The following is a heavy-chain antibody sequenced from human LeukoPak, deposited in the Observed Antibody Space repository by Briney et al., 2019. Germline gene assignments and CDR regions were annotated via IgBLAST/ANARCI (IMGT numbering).Heavy chain of an antibody. CDR3: AREQLWFGELLIYYYGMDV. Sequence: SQTLSLTFAISGDSVSSNSAAWNWIRQSPSRGLEWLGRTYYRSKWYNDYAVSVKSRITINPDTSKNQFSLQLNSVTPEDTAVYYCAREQLWFGELLIYYYGMDVWGQGTTVTVSS. CDR2: TYYRSKWYN. CDR1: GDSVSSNSAA. J-gene: IGHJ6*02. V-gene: IGHV6-1*01. D-gene: IGHD3-10*01.